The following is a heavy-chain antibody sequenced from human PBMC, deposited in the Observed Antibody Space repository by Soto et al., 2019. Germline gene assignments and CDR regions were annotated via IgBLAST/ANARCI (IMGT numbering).Heavy chain of an antibody. CDR1: GGSISSSSYH. D-gene: IGHD6-19*01. J-gene: IGHJ4*02. Sequence: SETLSLTCTVSGGSISSSSYHWGWIRQPPGKGLEWIGSIYYSGSTYYNPSLKSRVTISVDTSKNQFPLKLTSVTAADTALYYCARHPQWLVHFDSWGQGTLVTVSS. CDR3: ARHPQWLVHFDS. V-gene: IGHV4-39*01. CDR2: IYYSGST.